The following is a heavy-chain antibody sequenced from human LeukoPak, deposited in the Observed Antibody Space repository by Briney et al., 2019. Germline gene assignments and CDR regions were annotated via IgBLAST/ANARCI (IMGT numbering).Heavy chain of an antibody. V-gene: IGHV3-23*01. D-gene: IGHD3-22*01. CDR1: GFTFSSYA. CDR3: AKGRYYDSSGYSNYYGMDV. J-gene: IGHJ6*02. CDR2: ISGSGGST. Sequence: EGSLRLSCAASGFTFSSYAMSWVRQAPGKGLEWVSAISGSGGSTYYADSVKGRFTISRDNSKNTLYLQMNSLRAEDTAVYYCAKGRYYDSSGYSNYYGMDVWGQGTTVTVSS.